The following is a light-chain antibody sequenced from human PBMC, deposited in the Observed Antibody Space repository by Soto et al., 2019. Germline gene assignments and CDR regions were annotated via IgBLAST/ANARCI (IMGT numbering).Light chain of an antibody. J-gene: IGLJ2*01. CDR1: SSDIGGYTY. Sequence: QSALTQPASVSGSPGQSITISCTGTSSDIGGYTYVCWYQQRPGTAHKLMLYDVTNRSSGVSNLFAGSKAGKTASLTISVLPAEDEAYYYCTSDTSLSTGVFGGGTKLTVL. V-gene: IGLV2-14*01. CDR3: TSDTSLSTGV. CDR2: DVT.